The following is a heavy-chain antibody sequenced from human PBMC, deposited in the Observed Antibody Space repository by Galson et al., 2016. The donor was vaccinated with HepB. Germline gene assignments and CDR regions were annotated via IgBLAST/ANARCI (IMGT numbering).Heavy chain of an antibody. V-gene: IGHV3-11*01. CDR3: ARGYCSSTACRGGLDV. J-gene: IGHJ6*02. Sequence: SLRLSCAGTGFNFNDYYMSWVRQAPGKGLEWLSYISTGSNMIYYAASVKGRFTISKDNAKNSLFLQMNSLIADDTAQYYCARGYCSSTACRGGLDVWGQGTTVTVSS. CDR2: ISTGSNMI. CDR1: GFNFNDYY. D-gene: IGHD2-2*01.